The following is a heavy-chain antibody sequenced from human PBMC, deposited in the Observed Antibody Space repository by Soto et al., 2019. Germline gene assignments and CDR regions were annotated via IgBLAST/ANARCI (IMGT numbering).Heavy chain of an antibody. D-gene: IGHD1-1*01. CDR3: ATANWSHHYFDP. V-gene: IGHV4-34*01. Sequence: SETLYLTCAVCGGSFSGYYWSWLRQPPGKGLEWIGEINHSGSPNYNPSLKSRVTISVDTSKNQFSLKMTSVTAADTAVYYCATANWSHHYFDPWGQGTLVTVSS. CDR1: GGSFSGYY. J-gene: IGHJ5*02. CDR2: INHSGSP.